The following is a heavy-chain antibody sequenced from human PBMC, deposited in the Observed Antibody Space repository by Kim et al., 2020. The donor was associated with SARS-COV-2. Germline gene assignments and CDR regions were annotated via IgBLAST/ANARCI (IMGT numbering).Heavy chain of an antibody. V-gene: IGHV4-34*01. CDR2: VNHIGSI. CDR1: GGSLSGYF. J-gene: IGHJ4*02. Sequence: SETLSLTCSVYGGSLSGYFWTWIRQSPGKGLEWIGEVNHIGSIAYNPSLKSRVTISLDTSKNEFSLKLTSMTAADTAVYYCASHLMYWGQGSLVTVSS. CDR3: ASHLMY. D-gene: IGHD2-8*01.